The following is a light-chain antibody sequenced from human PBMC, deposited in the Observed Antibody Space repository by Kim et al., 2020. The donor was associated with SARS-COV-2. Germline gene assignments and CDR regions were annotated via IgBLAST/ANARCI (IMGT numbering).Light chain of an antibody. CDR2: QAT. J-gene: IGKJ2*01. CDR3: QQYSGYPYT. CDR1: QSISNW. V-gene: IGKV1-5*03. Sequence: DIQMTQSPSTLSASVGDRVTITCRASQSISNWLAWYQQKPGKAPKVLIYQATNLESGVPSRFSGSASGTEFTLTISSLQPDDFATYYCQQYSGYPYTFGKGTKLEIK.